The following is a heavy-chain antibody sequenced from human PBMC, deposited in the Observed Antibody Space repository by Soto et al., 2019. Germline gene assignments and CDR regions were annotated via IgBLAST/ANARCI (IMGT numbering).Heavy chain of an antibody. Sequence: QLQLQESDSGLVKPSQTLSLTCTVSDDSISSGGHSWSWIRQPPGKGLEWIGYIYHTGSTHYNPSLNALANMSVDPSKSPFSLWLPSVTAADPAVYYCAGGPWNYGDNWFHPSGQGTRVTVSS. CDR1: DDSISSGGHS. J-gene: IGHJ5*02. CDR2: IYHTGST. V-gene: IGHV4-30-2*01. CDR3: AGGPWNYGDNWFHP. D-gene: IGHD1-7*01.